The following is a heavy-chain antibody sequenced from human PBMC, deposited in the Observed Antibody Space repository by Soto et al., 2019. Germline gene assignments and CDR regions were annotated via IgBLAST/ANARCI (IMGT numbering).Heavy chain of an antibody. D-gene: IGHD2-21*02. V-gene: IGHV3-23*01. CDR3: VKWGDDSKYFHH. Sequence: GSLTHPCAASGCILSKSSFMWVRQAPGAGLEWVSGINGSGGRTFYADSVKGRFTISRDNLKNTLFMQMNSLKAEDTAIYYCVKWGDDSKYFHHWGQGTLVTVSS. CDR2: INGSGGRT. CDR1: GCILSKSS. J-gene: IGHJ1*01.